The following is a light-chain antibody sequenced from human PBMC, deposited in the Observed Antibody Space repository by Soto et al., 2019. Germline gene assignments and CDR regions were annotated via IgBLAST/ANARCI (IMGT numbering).Light chain of an antibody. V-gene: IGKV3-11*01. Sequence: EIVLTQSPVTLSLSPGERATLSCRASQSVSSYLAWYQQKPGQAPRLLIYDASNRATGIPDRFSGSGSGTDFTLTIDNLEPEDFAVYYCQQRSNWPPITFGQGTRLEIK. J-gene: IGKJ5*01. CDR2: DAS. CDR3: QQRSNWPPIT. CDR1: QSVSSY.